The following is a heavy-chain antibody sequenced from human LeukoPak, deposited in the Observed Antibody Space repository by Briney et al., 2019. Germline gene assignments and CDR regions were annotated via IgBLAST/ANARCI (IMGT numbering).Heavy chain of an antibody. D-gene: IGHD3-10*01. J-gene: IGHJ4*02. Sequence: SETLSLTCTVSGGSISSSSYYWGWIRQPPGKGLEWIGSIYYSGSTYYNPSLKSRVTISVDTSKNQFSLKLSSVTAADTAVYYCARPSGGIYFDHWGQGTLVTVSS. CDR1: GGSISSSSYY. CDR2: IYYSGST. CDR3: ARPSGGIYFDH. V-gene: IGHV4-39*01.